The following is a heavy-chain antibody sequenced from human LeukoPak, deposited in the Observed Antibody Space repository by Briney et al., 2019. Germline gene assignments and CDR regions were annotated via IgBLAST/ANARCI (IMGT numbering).Heavy chain of an antibody. J-gene: IGHJ6*03. CDR2: IYYSGST. CDR1: GGSISSYY. D-gene: IGHD3-16*01. CDR3: ARVLGLSPYYYYYMDV. Sequence: PSETLSLTCTVSGGSISSYYWSWIRQPPGKGLEWIGYIYYSGSTNYNPSLKSRVTISVDTSKNQFSLKLSSVTAADTAVYYCARVLGLSPYYYYYMDVWGKGTTVTVSS. V-gene: IGHV4-59*01.